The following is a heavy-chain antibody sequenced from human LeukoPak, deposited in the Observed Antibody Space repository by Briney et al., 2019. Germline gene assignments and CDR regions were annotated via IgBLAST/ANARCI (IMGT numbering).Heavy chain of an antibody. CDR3: ARDCSSGCDAFDI. CDR1: GFTFSSYG. J-gene: IGHJ3*02. D-gene: IGHD6-19*01. Sequence: GGSLRLSCAASGFTFSSYGMHWVRQAPGKGLEWVAVISYDGSNKYYADSVKGRFTISRDNSKNTLYLQMNSLRAEDTAVYYCARDCSSGCDAFDIWGQGTMVTVSS. V-gene: IGHV3-30*03. CDR2: ISYDGSNK.